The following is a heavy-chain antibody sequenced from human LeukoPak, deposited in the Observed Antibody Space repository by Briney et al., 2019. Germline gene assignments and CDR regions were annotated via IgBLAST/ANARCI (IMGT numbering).Heavy chain of an antibody. CDR3: AKDRYYGSGSYYAYYYYGMDV. J-gene: IGHJ6*02. CDR1: GLTFSSYA. CDR2: ISGSGGST. Sequence: GGSLRLSCAASGLTFSSYAMSWVRQAPGKGLEWVSAISGSGGSTYYADSVKGRFTISRDNSKNTLYLQMNSLRAEDTAVYYCAKDRYYGSGSYYAYYYYGMDVWGQGTTVTVSS. V-gene: IGHV3-23*01. D-gene: IGHD3-10*01.